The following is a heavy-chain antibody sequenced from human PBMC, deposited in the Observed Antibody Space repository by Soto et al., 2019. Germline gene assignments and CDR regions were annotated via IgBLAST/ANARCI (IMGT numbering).Heavy chain of an antibody. D-gene: IGHD2-2*01. CDR3: ATTINCSSTSCYPSYFDY. J-gene: IGHJ4*02. CDR2: FDPEDGET. CDR1: GYALTVLS. V-gene: IGHV1-24*01. Sequence: VSVNLSCKVSGYALTVLSMHWVRQAPGKGLEWMGGFDPEDGETIYAQKFQGRVTMTEDTSTDTAYMELSSLRSEDTAVYYCATTINCSSTSCYPSYFDYWGQGTLVPVSP.